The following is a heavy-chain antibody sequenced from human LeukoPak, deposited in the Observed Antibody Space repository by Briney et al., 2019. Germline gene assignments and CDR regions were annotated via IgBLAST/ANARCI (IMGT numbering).Heavy chain of an antibody. V-gene: IGHV1-46*01. CDR2: INPSGGST. D-gene: IGHD5-24*01. CDR1: GYTFTDYY. CDR3: ARDLGRWLQSSYFDY. J-gene: IGHJ4*02. Sequence: ASVKVSCKASGYTFTDYYMHWVRQAPGQGLEWMGIINPSGGSTSYAQKFQGRVTMTRDTSTSTVYMELSSLRSEDTAVYYCARDLGRWLQSSYFDYWGQGTLVTVSS.